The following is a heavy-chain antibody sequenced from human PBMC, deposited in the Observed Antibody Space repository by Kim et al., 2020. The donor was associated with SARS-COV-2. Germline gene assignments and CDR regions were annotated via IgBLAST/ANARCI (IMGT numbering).Heavy chain of an antibody. Sequence: GGSLRLSCAASGFTFSSYGMHWVRQAPGKGLEWVAVIWYDGSNKYYADSVKGRFTISRDNSKNTLYLQMNSLRAEDTAVYYCARDAPTKYGDYVPYWGQGTLVTVSS. CDR1: GFTFSSYG. CDR2: IWYDGSNK. CDR3: ARDAPTKYGDYVPY. J-gene: IGHJ4*02. V-gene: IGHV3-33*01. D-gene: IGHD4-17*01.